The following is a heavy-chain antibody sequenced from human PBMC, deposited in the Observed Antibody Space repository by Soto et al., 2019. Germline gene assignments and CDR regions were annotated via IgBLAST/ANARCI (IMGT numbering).Heavy chain of an antibody. D-gene: IGHD3-10*01. V-gene: IGHV4-59*03. J-gene: IGHJ4*03. CDR2: VSYSGDT. CDR3: ATEGFGELGVFDF. CDR1: GGPISRFY. Sequence: SETLSLTCTFSGGPISRFYWSWIRQSPGKRLEWIGHVSYSGDTKYNPSLKSRVTISLETSMNQFSLKVNSVTAADTAVYYCATEGFGELGVFDFWGQGTLVTLSS.